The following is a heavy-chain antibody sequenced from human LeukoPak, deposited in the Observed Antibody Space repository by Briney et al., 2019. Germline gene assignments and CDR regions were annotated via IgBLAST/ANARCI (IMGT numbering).Heavy chain of an antibody. CDR2: IYSTGIT. D-gene: IGHD2-21*01. Sequence: SETLSLTWNVDGASISTYYWNWIRQPPGKGLEWIGYIYSTGITNYNPSLKSRVTISFHTSKDHFSLNLASVTAADTAVYYCARGVSGLPVDYWGQGTLVTVSS. CDR1: GASISTYY. V-gene: IGHV4-59*01. J-gene: IGHJ4*02. CDR3: ARGVSGLPVDY.